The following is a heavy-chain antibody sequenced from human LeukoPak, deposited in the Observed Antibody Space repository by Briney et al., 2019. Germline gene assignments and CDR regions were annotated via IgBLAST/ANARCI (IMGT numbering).Heavy chain of an antibody. CDR2: TVGGGDGT. J-gene: IGHJ4*02. CDR1: GFTFSSTS. V-gene: IGHV3-23*01. D-gene: IGHD1-26*01. CDR3: GVGATSSKNDY. Sequence: GGSLRLSCAASGFTFSSTSMSWVRQAPGKGLEWVAVTVGGGDGTYYADSVKGRFTISRDNSNNTLYLQMNSLRAEDTAVYYCGVGATSSKNDYWGQGTLVTVSS.